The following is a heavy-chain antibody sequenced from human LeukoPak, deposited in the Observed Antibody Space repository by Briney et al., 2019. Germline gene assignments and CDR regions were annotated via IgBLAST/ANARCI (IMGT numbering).Heavy chain of an antibody. CDR3: AKGGRGNGEVY. D-gene: IGHD3-16*01. CDR1: GFTFTRYW. Sequence: GGSPRLSCAVSGFTFTRYWMNWVCQGLGERVGWVANIKQDGSEKNYVDSVKGRFTISRDNAKSSLFLQMNDLRAEDTAVYYCAKGGRGNGEVYWGQGTLVTVSS. J-gene: IGHJ4*02. V-gene: IGHV3-7*02. CDR2: IKQDGSEK.